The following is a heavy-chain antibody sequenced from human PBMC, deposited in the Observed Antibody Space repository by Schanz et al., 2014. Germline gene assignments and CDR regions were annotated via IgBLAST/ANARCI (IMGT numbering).Heavy chain of an antibody. V-gene: IGHV3-30-3*01. Sequence: GQLAESGGGLVQPGGSLRLSCAAYGFTLSSYAMHWVRQAPGKGLEWVAVISYDGRNKYYADSVKGRFTISRDNSKNTLYLQMNSLRTEDTAVYYCASPSGYSDYGTYFDFWGQGTLVTVSS. CDR1: GFTLSSYA. CDR3: ASPSGYSDYGTYFDF. J-gene: IGHJ4*02. D-gene: IGHD5-12*01. CDR2: ISYDGRNK.